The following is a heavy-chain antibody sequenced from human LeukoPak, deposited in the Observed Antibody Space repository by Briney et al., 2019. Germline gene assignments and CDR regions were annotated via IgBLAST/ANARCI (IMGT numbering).Heavy chain of an antibody. J-gene: IGHJ3*02. CDR2: IIPIFGTA. CDR3: ARGQWELLGDTFDI. CDR1: GGTFSSYA. D-gene: IGHD1-26*01. V-gene: IGHV1-69*05. Sequence: ASVKVSCKASGGTFSSYAISWVRQAPGQGLEWMGRIIPIFGTANYARKFQGRVTITTDESTSTAYMELSSLRSEDTAVYYCARGQWELLGDTFDIWGQGTMVTVSS.